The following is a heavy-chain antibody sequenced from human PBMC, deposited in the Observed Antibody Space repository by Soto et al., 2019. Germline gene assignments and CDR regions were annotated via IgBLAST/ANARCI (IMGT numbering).Heavy chain of an antibody. D-gene: IGHD3-9*01. J-gene: IGHJ5*02. Sequence: QVQLVQSGAEVKKPGSSVKVSCKASGGTFSSYAISWLRQAPGQGLEWMGGIIPIFGTANYAQKFQGRVTITADESTSTAYMELSSLRSEDTAVYYCANKAAGYLGTVWGFDPWGQGTLVTVSS. V-gene: IGHV1-69*01. CDR1: GGTFSSYA. CDR2: IIPIFGTA. CDR3: ANKAAGYLGTVWGFDP.